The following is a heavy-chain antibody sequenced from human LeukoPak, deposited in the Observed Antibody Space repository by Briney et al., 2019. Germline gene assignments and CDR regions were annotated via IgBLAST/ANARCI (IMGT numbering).Heavy chain of an antibody. CDR2: ISSSSSYI. CDR3: ARQREMTTIFSALGY. J-gene: IGHJ4*02. D-gene: IGHD5-24*01. CDR1: GFTFSSYS. V-gene: IGHV3-21*01. Sequence: GGSLRLSCAASGFTFSSYSMNWVRQAPGKGLEWVSSISSSSSYIYYADSVKGRFTIFRDNAKNSLYLQMNSLRAEDTAVYYCARQREMTTIFSALGYWGQGTLVTVSS.